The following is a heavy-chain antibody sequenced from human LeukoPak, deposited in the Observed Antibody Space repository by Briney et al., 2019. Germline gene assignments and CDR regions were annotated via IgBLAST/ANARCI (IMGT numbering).Heavy chain of an antibody. D-gene: IGHD6-19*01. CDR2: IFHSGTT. CDR1: GVSISSTHW. V-gene: IGHV4-4*02. J-gene: IGHJ3*02. Sequence: PSETLSLTCAVSGVSISSTHWWNWVRQPPGKGLEWIGEIFHSGTTNYNPSLKSRVTISIDKSKNQFSLKLRSVTAADTAVYYCARDQWLLRGGDHDAFDIWGQGTMVTVSS. CDR3: ARDQWLLRGGDHDAFDI.